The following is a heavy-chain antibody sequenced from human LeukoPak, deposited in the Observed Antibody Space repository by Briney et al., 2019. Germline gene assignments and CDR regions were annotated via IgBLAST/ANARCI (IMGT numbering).Heavy chain of an antibody. D-gene: IGHD4-11*01. CDR3: ARGRTVTTTPYYFDY. Sequence: PGGSLRLSCAASGFSFSDSYMRWIRQAPGKGLECISYISDTGRAIYYADSVKGRFTISRDNSKNTLYLQMNSLRAEDTAVYYCARGRTVTTTPYYFDYWGQGTLVTVSS. CDR1: GFSFSDSY. J-gene: IGHJ4*02. CDR2: ISDTGRAI. V-gene: IGHV3-11*04.